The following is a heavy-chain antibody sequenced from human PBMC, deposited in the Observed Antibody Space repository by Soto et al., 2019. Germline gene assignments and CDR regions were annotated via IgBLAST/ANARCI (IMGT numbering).Heavy chain of an antibody. V-gene: IGHV3-33*01. Sequence: QVQLVESGGGVVQPGRSLRLSCAASGFTFSSYGMHWVRQAPGKGLEWVAVIWYDGSNKYYPDSVKGRFTISRDNSKNPLYLQMNSLRAEDTAVYYCARGGHSGIAAAGNFVYWGQGTLVTVSS. CDR2: IWYDGSNK. D-gene: IGHD6-13*01. J-gene: IGHJ4*02. CDR3: ARGGHSGIAAAGNFVY. CDR1: GFTFSSYG.